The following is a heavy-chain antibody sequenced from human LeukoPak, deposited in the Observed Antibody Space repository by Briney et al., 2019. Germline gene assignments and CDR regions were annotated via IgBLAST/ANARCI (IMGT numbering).Heavy chain of an antibody. Sequence: SETLSLTCTVSGGSISSYYWSWIRQPPGEGLEWIGYIYYSGSTNYNPSLKSRVTISVDTSKNQFSLKLSSVTAADTAVYYCARGPYDSSGYSPSYYYMDVWGKGTTVTVSS. V-gene: IGHV4-59*01. CDR3: ARGPYDSSGYSPSYYYMDV. CDR1: GGSISSYY. D-gene: IGHD3-22*01. J-gene: IGHJ6*03. CDR2: IYYSGST.